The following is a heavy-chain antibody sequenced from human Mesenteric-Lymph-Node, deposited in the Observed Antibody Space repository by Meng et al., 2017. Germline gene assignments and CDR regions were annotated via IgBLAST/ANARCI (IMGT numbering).Heavy chain of an antibody. Sequence: QLHLVKAGAEVRRPGSSVKGSCKASGGTFSSYTISWVLQAHGQGLEWMGRIIPILGIANYAQKFQGRATITADKSTSTAYMELSSLRSEDTAVYYCARDEGGWLTAPDYWGQGTLVTVSS. CDR3: ARDEGGWLTAPDY. CDR2: IIPILGIA. V-gene: IGHV1-69*08. J-gene: IGHJ4*02. D-gene: IGHD5-24*01. CDR1: GGTFSSYT.